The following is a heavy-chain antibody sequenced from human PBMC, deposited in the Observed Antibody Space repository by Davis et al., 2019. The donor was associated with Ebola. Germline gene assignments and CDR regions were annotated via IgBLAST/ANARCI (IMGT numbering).Heavy chain of an antibody. Sequence: GESLKISCAASGFTFSTYSMSWVRQAPGKGLEWVSSISSDSDYIYYADSAKGRFTISRDNAKNSLYLQMNSLRAEDTAVYYCARGGAVLTGYYKLNWFDPWGQGTLVTVSS. CDR2: ISSDSDYI. CDR3: ARGGAVLTGYYKLNWFDP. CDR1: GFTFSTYS. J-gene: IGHJ5*02. D-gene: IGHD3-9*01. V-gene: IGHV3-21*01.